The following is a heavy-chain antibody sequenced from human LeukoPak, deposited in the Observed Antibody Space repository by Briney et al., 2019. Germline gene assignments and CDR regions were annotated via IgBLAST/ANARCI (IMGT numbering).Heavy chain of an antibody. Sequence: QPGGALRLSCVTSGLNVKNNYMFWVRQSPVKGLEWVSIIYSGGNTFYADSVKGRFTISRDNSKNTLYLQMTSLKAEDTGVYYCAREFDYGTLPGPYWGPGTLVIVSS. V-gene: IGHV3-53*01. D-gene: IGHD3-9*01. CDR2: IYSGGNT. J-gene: IGHJ4*02. CDR3: AREFDYGTLPGPY. CDR1: GLNVKNNY.